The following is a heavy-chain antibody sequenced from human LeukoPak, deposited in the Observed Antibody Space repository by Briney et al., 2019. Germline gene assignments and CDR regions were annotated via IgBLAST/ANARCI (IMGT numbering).Heavy chain of an antibody. Sequence: ASVKVSFKASGYTFTSYYMHWVRQAPGQGLEWMGVINPSGGSTSYAQKFQGRVTMTRDTSTSTVYMELSSLRSEDTAVYYCARVRKDYDSSGYYSLGFDYWGQGTLVTVSS. D-gene: IGHD3-22*01. CDR1: GYTFTSYY. CDR3: ARVRKDYDSSGYYSLGFDY. V-gene: IGHV1-46*01. J-gene: IGHJ4*02. CDR2: INPSGGST.